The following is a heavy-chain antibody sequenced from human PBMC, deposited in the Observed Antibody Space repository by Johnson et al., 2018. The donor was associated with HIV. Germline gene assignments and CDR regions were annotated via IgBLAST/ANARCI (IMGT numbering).Heavy chain of an antibody. CDR2: IKSKTDGGTT. Sequence: VQLVESGGGLVKPGGSLRLSCAGSGFTFSDHYMSWVRQAPGKGLEWVGRIKSKTDGGTTDYAAPVKGRFTISRDNSKDTRDLRMDSLRAEDTAVYYCTKGKIGGGSYSAPDAFDMWGQGTMVTVAS. J-gene: IGHJ3*02. CDR3: TKGKIGGGSYSAPDAFDM. CDR1: GFTFSDHY. V-gene: IGHV3-15*01. D-gene: IGHD1-26*01.